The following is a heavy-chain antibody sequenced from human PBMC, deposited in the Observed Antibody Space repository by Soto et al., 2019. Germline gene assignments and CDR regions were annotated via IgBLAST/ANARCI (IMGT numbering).Heavy chain of an antibody. V-gene: IGHV3-23*01. CDR3: AKGRGFDY. CDR1: GFSFSSYA. Sequence: WGCLGLSCAASGFSFSSYAMSWVRQAPGKGLEWVSAISGSGGSTYYADSVKGRFTISRDNSKNTLYLQMNSLRAEDTAVYYCAKGRGFDYWGQGALVTFSS. CDR2: ISGSGGST. J-gene: IGHJ4*02.